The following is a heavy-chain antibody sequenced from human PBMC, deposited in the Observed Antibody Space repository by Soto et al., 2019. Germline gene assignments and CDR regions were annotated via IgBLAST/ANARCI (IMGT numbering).Heavy chain of an antibody. J-gene: IGHJ4*02. CDR1: GGSFSGYY. CDR3: ARDGSYCSGGSCCLRAFDY. D-gene: IGHD2-15*01. Sequence: PSETLSLTCAVYGGSFSGYYWSWIRQPPGKGLEWIGEINHSGSTNYNPSLKSRVTISVDTSKNQFSLKLSSVTAADTAVYYCARDGSYCSGGSCCLRAFDYWGQGTLVTVS. CDR2: INHSGST. V-gene: IGHV4-34*01.